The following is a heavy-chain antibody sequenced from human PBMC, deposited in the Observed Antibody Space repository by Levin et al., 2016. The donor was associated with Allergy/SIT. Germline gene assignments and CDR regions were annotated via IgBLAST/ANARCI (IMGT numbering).Heavy chain of an antibody. D-gene: IGHD6-19*01. CDR3: ASLITLAGTNYYYGMDV. V-gene: IGHV4-59*01. J-gene: IGHJ6*02. Sequence: WIRQPPGKGLEWIGYVKYSGDTDYNPSLKSRVTISVDTSKKQFSLTVNSVTAADTAVYYCASLITLAGTNYYYGMDVWGQGTTVTVSS. CDR2: VKYSGDT.